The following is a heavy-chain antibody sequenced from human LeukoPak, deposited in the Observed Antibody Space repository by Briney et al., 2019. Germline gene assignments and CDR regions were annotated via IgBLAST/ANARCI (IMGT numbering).Heavy chain of an antibody. CDR3: ARDPARYCSGGSCYEDAFDI. CDR2: ISSSSSTI. Sequence: GGSLRLSCAASGFTFSGSAMHWVRQAPGKGLEWVSYISSSSSTIYYADSVKGRFTISRDNAKNSLYLQMNSLRAEDTAVYYCARDPARYCSGGSCYEDAFDIWGQGTMVTVSS. D-gene: IGHD2-15*01. J-gene: IGHJ3*02. V-gene: IGHV3-48*01. CDR1: GFTFSGSA.